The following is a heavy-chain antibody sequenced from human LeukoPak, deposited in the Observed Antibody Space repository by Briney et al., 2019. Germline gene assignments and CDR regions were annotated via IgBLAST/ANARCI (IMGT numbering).Heavy chain of an antibody. J-gene: IGHJ5*02. D-gene: IGHD6-19*01. CDR1: GFTFSSYA. V-gene: IGHV3-30*04. CDR2: ISYDGSNK. CDR3: ARASSSGWYNWFDP. Sequence: PGRSLRLSCAASGFTFSSYAMHWVRQAPGKGLEWVAVISYDGSNKYYADSVKGRFTISRDNSKNTLYLQMNSLRAEDTAVYYCARASSSGWYNWFDPWGQGTLVTVSS.